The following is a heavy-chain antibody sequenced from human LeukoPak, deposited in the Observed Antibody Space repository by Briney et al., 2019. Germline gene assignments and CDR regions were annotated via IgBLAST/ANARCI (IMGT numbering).Heavy chain of an antibody. J-gene: IGHJ4*02. Sequence: PSETLSLTCTVSGASIISYYWSWIRQPPGKGLECIGYIYNSGSTNYNPSLKSRVTISIDTSKNQFSLKLSSVTAADTAVYYCGAESERWLVRSWGQGTLVTVSS. CDR3: GAESERWLVRS. CDR2: IYNSGST. CDR1: GASIISYY. V-gene: IGHV4-59*01. D-gene: IGHD6-19*01.